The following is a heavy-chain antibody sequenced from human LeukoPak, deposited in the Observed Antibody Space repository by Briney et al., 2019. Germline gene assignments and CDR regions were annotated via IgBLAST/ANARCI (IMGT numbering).Heavy chain of an antibody. D-gene: IGHD6-6*01. CDR2: ISYDGSNK. Sequence: GGSLRLSCAASGFTFSSYATHWVRQAPGKGLEGVAVISYDGSNKYYADSVKGRFTISRDNSKNTVQRKMSSLNAEDTAVNYRVTRDQLVGNDYSGHGNLGTASS. V-gene: IGHV3-30*14. CDR3: VTRDQLVGNDY. J-gene: IGHJ4*03. CDR1: GFTFSSYA.